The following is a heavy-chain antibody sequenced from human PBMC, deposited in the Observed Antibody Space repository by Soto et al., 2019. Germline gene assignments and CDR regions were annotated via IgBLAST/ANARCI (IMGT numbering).Heavy chain of an antibody. J-gene: IGHJ3*01. CDR1: GFTFSDYA. CDR3: AKDRDDFGMVDAFNV. V-gene: IGHV3-23*01. Sequence: EMQLLESGGDLVQPGGSLRLPCAASGFTFSDYAITWVPQAPGKGREYVSAISGNGITTYYPDSMKGRFTISRDSSKNTLFLQMNSLRAEDKDIYYCAKDRDDFGMVDAFNVWGKGTKVTVPS. CDR2: ISGNGITT. D-gene: IGHD3-3*01.